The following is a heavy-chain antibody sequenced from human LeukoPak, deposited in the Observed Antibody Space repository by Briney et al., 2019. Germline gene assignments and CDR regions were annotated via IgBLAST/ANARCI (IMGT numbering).Heavy chain of an antibody. D-gene: IGHD3-3*01. CDR3: IGVKTWAGTFDI. Sequence: QTGGSLRLSCAASGFTFSSYWMHWVRQAPGKGLVWVSRINNDGSATSYADSVKGRFTMSRDNARNTLYLQMNSLRAGDTAVYYCIGVKTWAGTFDIWGQGTMVTVSS. J-gene: IGHJ3*02. CDR2: INNDGSAT. V-gene: IGHV3-74*01. CDR1: GFTFSSYW.